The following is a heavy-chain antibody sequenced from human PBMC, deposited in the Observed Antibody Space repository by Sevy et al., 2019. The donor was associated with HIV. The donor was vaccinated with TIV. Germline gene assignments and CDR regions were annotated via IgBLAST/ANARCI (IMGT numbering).Heavy chain of an antibody. V-gene: IGHV3-7*03. J-gene: IGHJ4*02. CDR3: FGGTN. D-gene: IGHD3-16*01. CDR2: IKKDGSQK. Sequence: VGSLRLSCTDSGLTFSNYWMHWVRQAPGKGLEWVASIKKDGSQKDYVDSVKGRFIISRDNAKSSVYLQMNSLRDEDAAVYYCFGGTNWGQGTLVTVSS. CDR1: GLTFSNYW.